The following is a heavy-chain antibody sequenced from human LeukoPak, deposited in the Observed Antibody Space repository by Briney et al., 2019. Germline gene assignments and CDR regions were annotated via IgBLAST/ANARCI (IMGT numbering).Heavy chain of an antibody. V-gene: IGHV1-69*05. CDR1: GGTLSNYV. D-gene: IGHD1-1*01. CDR3: AKDGTDAFDI. Sequence: ASVKVSCKASGGTLSNYVISWVRQAPGQGLEWMGGIIPIFGTANYAQKLQGRVTFITDESTSIAYMELSSLRSEDTAVYYCAKDGTDAFDIWGQGTMVTVSS. CDR2: IIPIFGTA. J-gene: IGHJ3*02.